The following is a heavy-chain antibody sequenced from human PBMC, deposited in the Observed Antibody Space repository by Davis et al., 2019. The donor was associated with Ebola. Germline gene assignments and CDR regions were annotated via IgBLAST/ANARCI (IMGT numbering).Heavy chain of an antibody. J-gene: IGHJ5*02. CDR2: IVPMFRSP. Sequence: SVKVSCKSSGDTFTSFSLSWVRQAPGQGLEWMGGIVPMFRSPNYAQKFQGRVTISADESTKTVYLELSSLTSEDTAVYYCARGRTGYYYDSSDSPTWFDPWGQGTLVTVSS. D-gene: IGHD3-22*01. CDR3: ARGRTGYYYDSSDSPTWFDP. CDR1: GDTFTSFS. V-gene: IGHV1-69*13.